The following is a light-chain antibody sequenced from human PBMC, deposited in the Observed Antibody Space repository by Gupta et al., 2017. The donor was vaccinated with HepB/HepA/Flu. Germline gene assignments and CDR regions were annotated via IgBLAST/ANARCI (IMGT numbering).Light chain of an antibody. J-gene: IGLJ2*01. CDR2: ANS. Sequence: HSLLTQPPSVSGDPRQTITISCTGSSCNIGAGYDVHWYQQLPGTTPKLLIYANSNRPAGVPDRFSGSKSGTSASLAITGLQAEDEADYYCQSYDSSLSGVVFGGGTKLTVL. V-gene: IGLV1-40*01. CDR1: SCNIGAGYD. CDR3: QSYDSSLSGVV.